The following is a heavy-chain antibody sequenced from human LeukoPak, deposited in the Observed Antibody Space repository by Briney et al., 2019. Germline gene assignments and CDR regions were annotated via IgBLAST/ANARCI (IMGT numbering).Heavy chain of an antibody. Sequence: ASVKVSCKASGYTFTSYAMNWVRQAPGQGLEWMGWINTNTGNPTYAQGFTGRFVFSLDTSVSTAYLQISSLKAEDTAVYYCAREDFTMVRGVMVFDYWGQGTLVTVSS. CDR1: GYTFTSYA. J-gene: IGHJ4*02. D-gene: IGHD3-10*01. V-gene: IGHV7-4-1*02. CDR2: INTNTGNP. CDR3: AREDFTMVRGVMVFDY.